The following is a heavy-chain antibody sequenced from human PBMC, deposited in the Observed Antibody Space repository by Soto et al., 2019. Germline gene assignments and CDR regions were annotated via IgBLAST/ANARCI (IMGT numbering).Heavy chain of an antibody. CDR1: GGTFSSYT. CDR3: ARDSAGGGSCYDY. Sequence: QVQLVQSGAEVKKPGSSVKVSCKASGGTFSSYTISWVRQAPGQGLEWMGRIIPILGIANYAQKFQGRVTSTADKSTSTAYMELSSLRSEDTAVYYCARDSAGGGSCYDYWCQGALVTVSS. J-gene: IGHJ4*02. V-gene: IGHV1-69*08. CDR2: IIPILGIA. D-gene: IGHD2-15*01.